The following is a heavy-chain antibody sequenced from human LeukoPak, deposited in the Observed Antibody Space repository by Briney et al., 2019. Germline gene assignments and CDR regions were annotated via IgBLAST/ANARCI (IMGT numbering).Heavy chain of an antibody. CDR1: GGSISSGSYY. CDR2: IYTSGST. CDR3: AKEYCGGDCPYSPDAFDI. Sequence: SQTLSLTCTVSGGSISSGSYYWSWIRQPAGKGLEWIGRIYTSGSTNYNPSLKSRVTRSVDTAKNQFSLKLSSVTAADTAVYYCAKEYCGGDCPYSPDAFDIWGQGTMVTVSS. V-gene: IGHV4-61*02. D-gene: IGHD2-21*02. J-gene: IGHJ3*02.